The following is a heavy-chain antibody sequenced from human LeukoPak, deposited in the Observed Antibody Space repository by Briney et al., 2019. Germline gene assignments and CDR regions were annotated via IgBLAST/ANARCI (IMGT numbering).Heavy chain of an antibody. V-gene: IGHV3-7*01. CDR1: GLTVSSNF. CDR3: GRGMDV. Sequence: GGSLRLSCAATGLTVSSNFMSWVRQAPGKGLEWVANINQDGNGKHYLDSVKGRFTISRDNAKNSLYLQINSLRAEDTAVYYCGRGMDVWGQGSTVTVSS. CDR2: INQDGNGK. J-gene: IGHJ6*02.